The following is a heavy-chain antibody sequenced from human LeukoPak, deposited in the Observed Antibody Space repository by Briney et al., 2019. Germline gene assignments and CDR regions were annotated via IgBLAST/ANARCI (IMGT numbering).Heavy chain of an antibody. CDR1: GFTFSXXX. CDR2: IWYDGSNK. V-gene: IGHV3-33*01. CDR3: ARDPXXVVYFDY. J-gene: IGHJ4*02. Sequence: LSCAVSGFTFSXXXXHWVXQAPGKXLEXVAVIWYDGSNKYYADSVKGRFTISRDNSKNTLYLQMNTLRAEDTAVYYCARDPXXVVYFDYWGQGTLVXVSS.